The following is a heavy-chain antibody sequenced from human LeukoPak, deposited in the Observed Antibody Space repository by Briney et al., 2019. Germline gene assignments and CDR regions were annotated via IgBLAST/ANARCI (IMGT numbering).Heavy chain of an antibody. V-gene: IGHV4-31*03. Sequence: SQTLSLTCTVSGGSISSGGYYWSWIRQHPGKGLEWIGYIYYSGSTYYNPSLKSRVTISVDTSKNQFSLKLSSVTAADTAVYYCARDLISTGYYTPDAFDIWGQGTMVTVSS. CDR2: IYYSGST. D-gene: IGHD3-9*01. J-gene: IGHJ3*02. CDR3: ARDLISTGYYTPDAFDI. CDR1: GGSISSGGYY.